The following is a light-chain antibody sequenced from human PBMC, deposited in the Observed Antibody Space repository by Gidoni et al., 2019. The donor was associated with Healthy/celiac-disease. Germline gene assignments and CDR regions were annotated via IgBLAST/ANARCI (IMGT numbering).Light chain of an antibody. Sequence: EIVLPQSPSTLSLSPGERATLSCTASTSVSSYLPWYQQKPGQAPRLLIYDASNRATGIPARFSGSGSGTDFTLTISSLEPEDFAVYYCQQRSNWPPPFGPGTKVDIK. CDR1: TSVSSY. CDR3: QQRSNWPPP. CDR2: DAS. J-gene: IGKJ3*01. V-gene: IGKV3-11*01.